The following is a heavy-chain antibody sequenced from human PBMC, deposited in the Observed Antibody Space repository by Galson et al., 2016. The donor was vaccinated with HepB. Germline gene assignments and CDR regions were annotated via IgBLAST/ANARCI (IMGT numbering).Heavy chain of an antibody. CDR1: GFPFSNYA. CDR3: ATELRSWQKGGLDS. Sequence: SLRLSCAASGFPFSNYAMHWVRQAPGEGLEWVAVIGYDGSNKYYTGSVRGRFTASRDISRNTGYLQMDSLRAEDTAVYYCATELRSWQKGGLDSWGQGTLVTVSS. D-gene: IGHD1-7*01. CDR2: IGYDGSNK. V-gene: IGHV3-33*01. J-gene: IGHJ4*02.